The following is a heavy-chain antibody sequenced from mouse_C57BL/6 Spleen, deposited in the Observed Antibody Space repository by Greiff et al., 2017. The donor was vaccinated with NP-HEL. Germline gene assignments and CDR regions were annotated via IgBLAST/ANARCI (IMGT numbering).Heavy chain of an antibody. CDR1: GYTFTDYN. CDR3: ARGRLHYYGSWYFDV. Sequence: EVQLQQSGPELVKPGASVKIPCKASGYTFTDYNMDWVKQSHGKSLEWIGDINPNNGGTIYNQKFKGKATLTVDKSSSTAYMELRSLTSEDTAVYYCARGRLHYYGSWYFDVWGTGTTVTVSS. CDR2: INPNNGGT. V-gene: IGHV1-18*01. D-gene: IGHD1-1*01. J-gene: IGHJ1*03.